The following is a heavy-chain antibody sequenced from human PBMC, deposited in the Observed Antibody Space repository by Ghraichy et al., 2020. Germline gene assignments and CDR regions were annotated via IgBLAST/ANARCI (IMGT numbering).Heavy chain of an antibody. CDR1: GYTFTSYD. J-gene: IGHJ6*02. D-gene: IGHD3-10*01. V-gene: IGHV1-8*01. CDR3: ASPITMVRGVTRRYYYYGMDV. Sequence: ASVKVSCKASGYTFTSYDINWVRQATGQGLEWMGWMNPNSGNTGYAQKFQGRVTMTRNTSISTAYMELSSLRSEDTAVYYCASPITMVRGVTRRYYYYGMDVWLQATTVTVSS. CDR2: MNPNSGNT.